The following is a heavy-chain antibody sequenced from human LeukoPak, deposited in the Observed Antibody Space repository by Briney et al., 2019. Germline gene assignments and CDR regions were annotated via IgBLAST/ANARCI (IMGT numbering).Heavy chain of an antibody. J-gene: IGHJ3*02. D-gene: IGHD4-17*01. Sequence: SVKVSCKASGGTFSSYAISWVRQAPGQGLEWMGGIIPIFGTANYAQKFQGRVTITADESTSTAYMELSSLRSEDTAVYYCARDRATTVTKSFAFDIWGQGTMVTVSS. V-gene: IGHV1-69*01. CDR1: GGTFSSYA. CDR3: ARDRATTVTKSFAFDI. CDR2: IIPIFGTA.